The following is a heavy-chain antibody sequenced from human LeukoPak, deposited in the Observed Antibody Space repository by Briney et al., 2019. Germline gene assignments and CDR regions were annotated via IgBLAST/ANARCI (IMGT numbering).Heavy chain of an antibody. D-gene: IGHD4-11*01. Sequence: GGSLRLSCAASGFTFSNAWMSWVRQAPGKGLEWVGRIKSKTDGGTTDYAAPVKGRFTISRDDSKNTLYLQMNSLKTEDTAVYYCTTHLDYSDYSFDYWGQGTLVTVSS. CDR1: GFTFSNAW. CDR2: IKSKTDGGTT. J-gene: IGHJ4*02. CDR3: TTHLDYSDYSFDY. V-gene: IGHV3-15*01.